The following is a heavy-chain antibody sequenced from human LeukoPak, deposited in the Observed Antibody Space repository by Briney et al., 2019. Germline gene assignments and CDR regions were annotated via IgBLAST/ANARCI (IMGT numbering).Heavy chain of an antibody. CDR3: ARDGPSSSGWDPFDY. J-gene: IGHJ4*02. CDR2: IYYSGST. V-gene: IGHV4-59*01. CDR1: GGSISSYY. D-gene: IGHD6-19*01. Sequence: LETLSLTCTVSGGSISSYYWSWIRQPPGKGLEWIGYIYYSGSTNYNPSLKSRVTISVDTSKNQFSLKLSSVTAADTAVYYCARDGPSSSGWDPFDYWGQGTLVTASS.